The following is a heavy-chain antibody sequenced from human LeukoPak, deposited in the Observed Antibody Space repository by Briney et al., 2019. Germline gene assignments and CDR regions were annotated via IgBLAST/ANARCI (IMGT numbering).Heavy chain of an antibody. CDR1: GLTFSNAW. CDR2: IKTKTDGGTT. Sequence: GGSLRLSCAVSGLTFSNAWMTWVRQAPGKGLEWVGRIKTKTDGGTTDYAAPVRGRFTITRDDSKSTLHLQMDSLKTEDTAVYYCATVDNSGSSPPFDYWGQGTLVTVSS. D-gene: IGHD6-19*01. CDR3: ATVDNSGSSPPFDY. V-gene: IGHV3-15*01. J-gene: IGHJ4*02.